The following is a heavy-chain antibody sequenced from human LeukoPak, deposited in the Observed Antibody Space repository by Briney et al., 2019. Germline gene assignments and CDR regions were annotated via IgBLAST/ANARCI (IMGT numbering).Heavy chain of an antibody. V-gene: IGHV4-39*01. J-gene: IGHJ4*02. Sequence: SATLSLTCTVSGGSISSSSYYWGWIRQPPGKGLEWIGSIYYSGSTYYHPSLKSRVTISVDTSKNQFSLKLSSVTAADTAVYYCATLDIVVVVAATPHWGQGTLVTVSS. D-gene: IGHD2-15*01. CDR1: GGSISSSSYY. CDR3: ATLDIVVVVAATPH. CDR2: IYYSGST.